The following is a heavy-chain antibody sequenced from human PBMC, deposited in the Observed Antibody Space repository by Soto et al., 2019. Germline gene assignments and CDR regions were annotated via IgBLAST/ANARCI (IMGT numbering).Heavy chain of an antibody. CDR2: IYSGGST. CDR1: GFTVSSHY. D-gene: IGHD6-13*01. Sequence: EVQLVESGGGLVQPGGSLRLSCAASGFTVSSHYMSWVRQAPGKGLEWVSVIYSGGSTYYADSVKGRFTISRDNSKNTLYLQMNSLRAEDTAVYYCARATLIAAAPGPPDVWGKGTTVTVSS. V-gene: IGHV3-66*01. CDR3: ARATLIAAAPGPPDV. J-gene: IGHJ6*04.